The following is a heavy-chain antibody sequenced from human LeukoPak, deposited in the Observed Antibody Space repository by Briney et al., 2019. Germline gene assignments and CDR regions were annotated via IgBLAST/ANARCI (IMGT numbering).Heavy chain of an antibody. D-gene: IGHD4-11*01. CDR1: GVTFSSYA. V-gene: IGHV3-23*01. Sequence: GGSLRLSCAASGVTFSSYAMSWVRQVPGKGLEWVSVISGSGDNTYYADSVKGRFTISRDNSKNTHYLRMSSLRAEDTGIYYCAKGGHYSFFDYWGQGTLVTVSS. CDR3: AKGGHYSFFDY. CDR2: ISGSGDNT. J-gene: IGHJ4*02.